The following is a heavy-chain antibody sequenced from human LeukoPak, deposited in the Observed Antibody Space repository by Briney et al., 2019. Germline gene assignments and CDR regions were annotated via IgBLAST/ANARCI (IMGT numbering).Heavy chain of an antibody. D-gene: IGHD6-13*01. V-gene: IGHV4-59*01. CDR3: ARVTGYRIGDYFDY. CDR2: IYYSGST. Sequence: SETLSLTCTVSGGSISSYYWSWIRQPPGKGLGWIGYIYYSGSTNYNPSLKSRVTISVETSKNEFSLKLRSVTAADTAVYYCARVTGYRIGDYFDYWGQGTLVTVSS. CDR1: GGSISSYY. J-gene: IGHJ4*02.